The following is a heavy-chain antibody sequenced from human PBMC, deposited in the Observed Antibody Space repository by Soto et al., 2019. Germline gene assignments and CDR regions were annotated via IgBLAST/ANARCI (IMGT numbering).Heavy chain of an antibody. Sequence: QLQLQESGPGLVKPSETLSLTCTVSGGSVSNSNYYWGWIRQSPGKGLEWIGSVYYRGRSYSKSSVKSRVTIAVDTSKNQFSLSLNSVTASDTAVYYCGSQRTSVLTQAYFDSWGPGALVTVSS. J-gene: IGHJ4*02. D-gene: IGHD2-8*01. V-gene: IGHV4-39*01. CDR2: VYYRGRS. CDR3: GSQRTSVLTQAYFDS. CDR1: GGSVSNSNYY.